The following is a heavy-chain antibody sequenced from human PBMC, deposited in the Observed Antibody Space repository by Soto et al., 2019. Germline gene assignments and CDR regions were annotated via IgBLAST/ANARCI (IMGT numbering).Heavy chain of an antibody. CDR1: GFTFSSYA. V-gene: IGHV3-30*04. CDR2: ISDDGSNK. D-gene: IGHD4-17*01. Sequence: GGSLRLSCAASGFTFSSYAMHWVRQAPGKGLEWVAVISDDGSNKYYADSVKGRFTISRDNSTNTLYLQMNSLRAEDTAVYYCARDGATVVTPDAFDIWGQGTMVTVSS. J-gene: IGHJ3*02. CDR3: ARDGATVVTPDAFDI.